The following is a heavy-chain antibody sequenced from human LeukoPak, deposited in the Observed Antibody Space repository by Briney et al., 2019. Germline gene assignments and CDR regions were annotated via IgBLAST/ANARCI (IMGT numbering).Heavy chain of an antibody. CDR3: VRDLGGRSGH. Sequence: GGSLRLSCAASGFTFSNYWMSWVRQAPGKGLEWVANIKQDGSERYYVDSVKGRSTIFRDNAKNTLYLQMNSLRAEDTAVYYCVRDLGGRSGHWGQGTLVTVSS. D-gene: IGHD1-26*01. V-gene: IGHV3-7*01. CDR2: IKQDGSER. J-gene: IGHJ4*02. CDR1: GFTFSNYW.